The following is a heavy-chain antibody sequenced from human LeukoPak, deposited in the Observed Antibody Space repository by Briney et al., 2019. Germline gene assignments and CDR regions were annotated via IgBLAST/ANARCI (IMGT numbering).Heavy chain of an antibody. J-gene: IGHJ4*02. CDR1: GFTFSSYS. V-gene: IGHV3-48*04. Sequence: GGSPRLSCAASGFTFSSYSMNWVRQAPGKGLEWVSYISSSSSTIYYADSVKGRFTISRDNAKNSLYLQMNSLRAEDTAVYYCARAMFHYDTNFDYWGQGTLVTVSS. CDR3: ARAMFHYDTNFDY. D-gene: IGHD3-9*01. CDR2: ISSSSSTI.